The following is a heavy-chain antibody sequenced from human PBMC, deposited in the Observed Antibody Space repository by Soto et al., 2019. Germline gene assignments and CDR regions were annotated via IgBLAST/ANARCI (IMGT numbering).Heavy chain of an antibody. CDR1: GASISRDTYY. J-gene: IGHJ4*02. CDR3: ARVDYNGYFVDY. V-gene: IGHV4-31*03. D-gene: IGHD4-4*01. CDR2: IDNSGNT. Sequence: QVQLQESGPGLVKPSQTLSLTCTVSGASISRDTYYWSESRQNPGKGLKWIGYIDNSGNTYYNPSLRCRVSISIETSKNHFALKLSFVTAAHTGVYYCARVDYNGYFVDYWGQGALVTVSS.